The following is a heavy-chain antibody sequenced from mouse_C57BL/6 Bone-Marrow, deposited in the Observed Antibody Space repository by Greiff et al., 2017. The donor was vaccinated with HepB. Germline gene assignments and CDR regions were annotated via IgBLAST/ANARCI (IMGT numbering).Heavy chain of an antibody. CDR1: GYTFTSYW. CDR2: IYPGSGST. CDR3: ARWSRGYAMDY. Sequence: VKLQQSGAELVKPGASVKMSCKASGYTFTSYWITWVKQRPGQGLEWIGDIYPGSGSTNYNEKFKSKATLTVDTSSSTAYMQLSSLTSEDSAVYYCARWSRGYAMDYWGQGTSVTVSS. J-gene: IGHJ4*01. V-gene: IGHV1-55*01.